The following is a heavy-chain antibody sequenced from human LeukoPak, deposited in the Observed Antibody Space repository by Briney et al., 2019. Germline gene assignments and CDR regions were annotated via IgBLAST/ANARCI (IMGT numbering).Heavy chain of an antibody. Sequence: GGPLRLSCAASGFTFDDYAMHWVRQAPGKGLEWVSLISGDGGSTYYADSVKGRFTISRDNSKNSLYLQMNSLRTEDTALYYCAKDIAAAGLNGMDVWGQGTTVTVSS. CDR1: GFTFDDYA. CDR3: AKDIAAAGLNGMDV. D-gene: IGHD6-13*01. CDR2: ISGDGGST. J-gene: IGHJ6*02. V-gene: IGHV3-43*02.